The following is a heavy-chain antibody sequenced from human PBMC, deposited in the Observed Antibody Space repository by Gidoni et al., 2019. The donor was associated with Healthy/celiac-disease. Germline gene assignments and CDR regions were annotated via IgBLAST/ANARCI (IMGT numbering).Heavy chain of an antibody. CDR2: IYYSGST. D-gene: IGHD3-16*01. CDR3: ASYLKRRGIRFDP. J-gene: IGHJ5*02. Sequence: QLQLQESGPGLVKPSETLSLTCTVSGGSISSSSYYWGWIRQPPGKGLEWIGSIYYSGSTYYNPSLKSRVTISVDTSKNQFSLKLSSVTAADTAVYYCASYLKRRGIRFDPWGQGTLVTVSS. V-gene: IGHV4-39*01. CDR1: GGSISSSSYY.